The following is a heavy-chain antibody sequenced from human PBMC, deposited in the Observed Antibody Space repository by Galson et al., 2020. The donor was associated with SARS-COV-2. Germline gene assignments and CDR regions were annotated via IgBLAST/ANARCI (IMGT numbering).Heavy chain of an antibody. D-gene: IGHD4-17*01. J-gene: IGHJ4*01. CDR2: IYPGDSDT. CDR1: GYTFPTYW. Sequence: GESLKISCKGSGYTFPTYWIGWVRQMPGKGLEWMGIIYPGDSDTRYSPSFKGQVTISADKSIATAYLHWSSLKASDTGMYYCARRSYGGNTDYWGHGTLVTVSS. CDR3: ARRSYGGNTDY. V-gene: IGHV5-51*01.